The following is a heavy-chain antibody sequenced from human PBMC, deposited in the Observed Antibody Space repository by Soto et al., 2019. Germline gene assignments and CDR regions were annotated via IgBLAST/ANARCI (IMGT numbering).Heavy chain of an antibody. CDR2: ISAYNGNT. D-gene: IGHD3-22*01. Sequence: QVQLVQSGAEVKKPGASVKVSCKASGYTFTSYGISWVRQAPGQGLEWMGWISAYNGNTNYAQKLQGRVTMTTDTTTSTACMEMRSLRSDDTAVYYCAGDYYDSSGYYLNWFDPWGQGTLVPVSS. CDR3: AGDYYDSSGYYLNWFDP. CDR1: GYTFTSYG. J-gene: IGHJ5*02. V-gene: IGHV1-18*04.